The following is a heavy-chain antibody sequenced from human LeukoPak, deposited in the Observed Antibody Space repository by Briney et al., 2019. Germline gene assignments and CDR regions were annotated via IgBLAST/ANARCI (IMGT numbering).Heavy chain of an antibody. V-gene: IGHV3-48*01. CDR1: GFTLSSYN. CDR3: VRAGGGMDV. CDR2: ISSTSSTI. D-gene: IGHD1-1*01. Sequence: GGSLRLSCATSGFTLSSYNMAWVRQAPGEGLECVSNISSTSSTIQYADSVKGRFTISRDNAKNSLYLQMNSLRAEDTAVYSCVRAGGGMDVWGQGTTVTVSS. J-gene: IGHJ6*02.